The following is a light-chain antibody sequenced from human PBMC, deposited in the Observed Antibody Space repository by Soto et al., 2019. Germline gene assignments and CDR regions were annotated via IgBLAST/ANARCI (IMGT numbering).Light chain of an antibody. CDR3: QVWDNVDDHIYV. J-gene: IGLJ1*01. CDR1: NIDSRT. V-gene: IGLV3-21*02. Sequence: SYELTQPPSVSVAPGQTATISCGKNNIDSRTVHWYQQKPGQAPLLVVYDNSFRPSGIPNRFSGSNSGNTATLTISRVEAGDEADYYCQVWDNVDDHIYVFGTGTKLTVL. CDR2: DNS.